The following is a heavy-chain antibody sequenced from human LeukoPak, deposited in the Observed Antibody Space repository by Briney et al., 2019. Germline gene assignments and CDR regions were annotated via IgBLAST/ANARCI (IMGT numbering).Heavy chain of an antibody. Sequence: GGSLRLSCAASGFTFDDYGMTWVRRAPGKGLEWVSGINWNGGSTGYADSVKGRFTISRDNAKNSLYLQMNSLRAEDTALYYCARGEYYYDSSGYYGEDYWGQGTLVTVSS. CDR1: GFTFDDYG. V-gene: IGHV3-20*04. J-gene: IGHJ4*02. CDR3: ARGEYYYDSSGYYGEDY. CDR2: INWNGGST. D-gene: IGHD3-22*01.